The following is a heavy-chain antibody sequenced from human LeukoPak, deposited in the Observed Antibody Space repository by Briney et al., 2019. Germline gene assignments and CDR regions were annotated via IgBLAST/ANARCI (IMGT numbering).Heavy chain of an antibody. CDR3: ARGHDFWSGYLAFDI. CDR1: GFAFSSYG. Sequence: PGGSLRLSCATSGFAFSSYGMHWVRQAPGKGLEWVAFIRSDGTNRYYVDTVRGRFTISRDNSKNTLFLQMNSLRAEDTAVYYCARGHDFWSGYLAFDIWGQGTMVTVSS. CDR2: IRSDGTNR. D-gene: IGHD3-3*01. J-gene: IGHJ3*02. V-gene: IGHV3-30*02.